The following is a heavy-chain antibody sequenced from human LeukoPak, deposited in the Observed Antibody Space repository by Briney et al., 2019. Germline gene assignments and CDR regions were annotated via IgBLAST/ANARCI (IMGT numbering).Heavy chain of an antibody. CDR3: ARGSTMVYATYLDY. Sequence: PSETLSLTCTVSGGSISSYYWSWIRQPAGKGLEWIGRIYTSGSTNYNPSLKSRVTTSVDKSKNQFSLKLSSVTAADTAVYYCARGSTMVYATYLDYWGQGTLVTVSS. CDR1: GGSISSYY. V-gene: IGHV4-4*07. J-gene: IGHJ4*02. D-gene: IGHD2-8*01. CDR2: IYTSGST.